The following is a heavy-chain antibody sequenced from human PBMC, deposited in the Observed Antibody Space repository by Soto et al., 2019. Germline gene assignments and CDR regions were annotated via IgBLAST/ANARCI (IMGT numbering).Heavy chain of an antibody. J-gene: IGHJ6*02. CDR3: ARGIVTGSEYNYYHYGMDV. Sequence: ASVKVSCKASGGTFNSYAIDWVRQAPGQGLEWMGGIIPIFGTTNYPQKLQGRVKLTADESTRTAYMELSTLRSEDTAVYYCARGIVTGSEYNYYHYGMDVWGQGTTVTVSS. CDR2: IIPIFGTT. V-gene: IGHV1-69*13. CDR1: GGTFNSYA. D-gene: IGHD1-1*01.